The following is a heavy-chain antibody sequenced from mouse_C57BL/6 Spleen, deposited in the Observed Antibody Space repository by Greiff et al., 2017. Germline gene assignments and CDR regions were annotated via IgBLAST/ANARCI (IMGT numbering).Heavy chain of an antibody. D-gene: IGHD2-4*01. V-gene: IGHV1-54*01. CDR1: GYAFTNYL. CDR2: INPGSGGT. J-gene: IGHJ4*01. CDR3: ARYDYRAMDY. Sequence: QVQLQQSRAELVRPGTSVKVSCKASGYAFTNYLIEWVKQRPGQGLEWIGVINPGSGGTNYNEKFQGKATLTADKSSSTAYMQLSSLTSEDSAVYFCARYDYRAMDYGGQGTSVTVSS.